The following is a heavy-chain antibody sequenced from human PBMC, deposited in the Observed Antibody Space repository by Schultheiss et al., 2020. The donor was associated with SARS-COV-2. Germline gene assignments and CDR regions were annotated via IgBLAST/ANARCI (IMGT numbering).Heavy chain of an antibody. CDR2: ISGGGGST. J-gene: IGHJ3*02. CDR3: ARSEAYCGGDCYSAAFDI. V-gene: IGHV3-23*01. Sequence: GGSLRLSCAASGFTFSSCAMSWVRQAPGKGLEWVSAISGGGGSTYYADSVKGRFTISRDNSKNTLYLQMNSLRAEDTAVYYCARSEAYCGGDCYSAAFDIWGQGTMVTVSS. D-gene: IGHD2-21*02. CDR1: GFTFSSCA.